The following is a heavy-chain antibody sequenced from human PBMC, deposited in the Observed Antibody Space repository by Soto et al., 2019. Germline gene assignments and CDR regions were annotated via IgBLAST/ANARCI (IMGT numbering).Heavy chain of an antibody. J-gene: IGHJ3*02. D-gene: IGHD2-8*02. V-gene: IGHV3-23*01. CDR2: ILVGGST. CDR3: AKATATGGGAFDI. CDR1: GFTCSSYD. Sequence: GGSLRLSCAASGFTCSSYDMSWVRQAPGKGLEWVSTILVGGSTHYPDSVKGQFTISRDNSKNTVFLQMNSLTAGDTAVYYCAKATATGGGAFDICGQGTVVTVSS.